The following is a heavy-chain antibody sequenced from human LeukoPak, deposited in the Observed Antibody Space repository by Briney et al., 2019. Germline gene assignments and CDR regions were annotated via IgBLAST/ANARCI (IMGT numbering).Heavy chain of an antibody. V-gene: IGHV3-48*03. CDR1: GFTFSSYE. Sequence: GGSLRLSCAASGFTFSSYEMNWVREAPGKGLEWVSYISSSGSTIYYADSVKGRFTISRDNAKNSLYLQMNSLRAEDTAVYYCARGGYSGYDEVPRYYYYGMDVWGQGTTVTVSS. D-gene: IGHD5-12*01. CDR3: ARGGYSGYDEVPRYYYYGMDV. CDR2: ISSSGSTI. J-gene: IGHJ6*02.